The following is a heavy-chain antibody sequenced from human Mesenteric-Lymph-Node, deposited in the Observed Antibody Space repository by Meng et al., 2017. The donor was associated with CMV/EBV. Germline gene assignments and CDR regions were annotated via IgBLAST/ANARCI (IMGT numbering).Heavy chain of an antibody. Sequence: SVQVSCKASGGTFSSYAISWVRQAPGQGLEWMGGIIPILGIANYAQKFQGSVTITADKSTSTAYMELSSLRSEDTAVYYCARAGSISGSYSCGYWGQGTLVTVSS. CDR2: IIPILGIA. D-gene: IGHD1-26*01. CDR3: ARAGSISGSYSCGY. J-gene: IGHJ4*02. CDR1: GGTFSSYA. V-gene: IGHV1-69*10.